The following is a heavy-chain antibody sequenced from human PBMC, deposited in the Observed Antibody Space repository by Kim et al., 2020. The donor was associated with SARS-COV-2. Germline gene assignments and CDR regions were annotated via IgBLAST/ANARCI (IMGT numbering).Heavy chain of an antibody. CDR1: GYTFTSYA. V-gene: IGHV7-4-1*02. CDR2: INTNTGNP. Sequence: ASVKVSCKASGYTFTSYAMNWVRQAPGQGLEWMGWINTNTGNPTYAQGFTGRFVFSLDTSVSTAYLQISSLKAEDTAVYYCARDYSHGYDSSGYFDYWGQGTLVTVSS. J-gene: IGHJ4*02. D-gene: IGHD3-22*01. CDR3: ARDYSHGYDSSGYFDY.